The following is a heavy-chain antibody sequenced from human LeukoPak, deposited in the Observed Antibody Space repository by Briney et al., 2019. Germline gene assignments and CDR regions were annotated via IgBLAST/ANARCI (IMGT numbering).Heavy chain of an antibody. D-gene: IGHD2-8*02. Sequence: ASVKLSCKASGYTFTGYYMHWVRQAPGQGLEWMGWINPNSGGTNYAQECQGRVTMTRDTSISTAYMELSRLRSDDTAVYYCARALKDIVLVVYFDYWGQGTLVTVSS. J-gene: IGHJ4*02. CDR1: GYTFTGYY. V-gene: IGHV1-2*02. CDR3: ARALKDIVLVVYFDY. CDR2: INPNSGGT.